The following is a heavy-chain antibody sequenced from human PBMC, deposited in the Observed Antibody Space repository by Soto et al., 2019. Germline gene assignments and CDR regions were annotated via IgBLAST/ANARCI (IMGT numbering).Heavy chain of an antibody. Sequence: PSETLSLTCTVSGGSISSGNYYWSWIRQPPGKGLEWIGYIYYSGSTYYNPSLKSRVTISVDTSKNQFSLKLSSVTAADTAVYYCARDRPVTMVQTNWFDPWGQGTLVTVSS. CDR3: ARDRPVTMVQTNWFDP. CDR2: IYYSGST. CDR1: GGSISSGNYY. V-gene: IGHV4-30-4*01. D-gene: IGHD3-10*01. J-gene: IGHJ5*02.